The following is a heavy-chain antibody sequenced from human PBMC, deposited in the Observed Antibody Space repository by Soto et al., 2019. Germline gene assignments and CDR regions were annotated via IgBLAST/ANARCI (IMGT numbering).Heavy chain of an antibody. V-gene: IGHV4-59*01. CDR3: ARDLYYGSGSYFNWFDP. D-gene: IGHD3-10*01. CDR2: IYYSGST. Sequence: SETLSLTCTVSGGFISSYYWSWIRQPPGKGLEWIGYIYYSGSTNYNPSLKSRVTISVDTSKNQFSLKLSSVTAADTAVYYCARDLYYGSGSYFNWFDPWGQGTLVTVSS. CDR1: GGFISSYY. J-gene: IGHJ5*02.